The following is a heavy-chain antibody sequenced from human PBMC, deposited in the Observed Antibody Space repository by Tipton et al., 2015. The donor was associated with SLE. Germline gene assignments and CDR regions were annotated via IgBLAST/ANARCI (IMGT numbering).Heavy chain of an antibody. V-gene: IGHV3-74*01. Sequence: SLRLSCAASGFTFSNYWMHWVRQAPGKGLVWVSRSNSDGSDTSYADSVKGRFTISRDNAKNTLYLRMNSLRAEDTAVYYCARSEMATITYWGQGTLVTVSS. CDR1: GFTFSNYW. J-gene: IGHJ4*02. D-gene: IGHD5-24*01. CDR2: SNSDGSDT. CDR3: ARSEMATITY.